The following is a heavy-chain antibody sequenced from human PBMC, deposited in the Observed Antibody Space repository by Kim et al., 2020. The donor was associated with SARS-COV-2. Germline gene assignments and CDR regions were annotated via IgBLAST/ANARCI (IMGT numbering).Heavy chain of an antibody. J-gene: IGHJ4*02. V-gene: IGHV4-34*01. D-gene: IGHD6-19*01. Sequence: TTYNPSLKSRVTISVDTSKNQFSLKLSSVTAADTAVYYCARDSSGWYPDYWGQGTLVTVSS. CDR3: ARDSSGWYPDY. CDR2: T.